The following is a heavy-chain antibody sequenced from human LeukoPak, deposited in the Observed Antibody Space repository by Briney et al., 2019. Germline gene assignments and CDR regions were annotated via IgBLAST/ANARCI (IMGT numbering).Heavy chain of an antibody. J-gene: IGHJ4*02. Sequence: PGGSLRLSCAASGFTFSSYWMHWVRQAQWKGLMLVSRINNDGSGTVYADSVEGRFTISRDNAKNTVYLQMNRRRADDTAVYYCVRGLLGPDYWGQGTQVTVSS. V-gene: IGHV3-74*01. CDR3: VRGLLGPDY. CDR1: GFTFSSYW. CDR2: INNDGSGT. D-gene: IGHD7-27*01.